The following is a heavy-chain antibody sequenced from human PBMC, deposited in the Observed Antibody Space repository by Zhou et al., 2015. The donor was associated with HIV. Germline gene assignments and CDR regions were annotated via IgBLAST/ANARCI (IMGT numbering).Heavy chain of an antibody. Sequence: QVQLVQSGAEVKKPGASVKVSCEASGYTFTNYGISWVRQAPGQGLEWMGWIGDDNGDTNYGDTNYAQKFQGRVTLTADTSTSTVYMELRSLRSEDTAVYYCAREGEGRMATVTFAFDVWGQGTVVSVSS. V-gene: IGHV1-18*01. D-gene: IGHD5-12*01. CDR3: AREGEGRMATVTFAFDV. CDR1: GYTFTNYG. CDR2: IGDDNGDTNYGDT. J-gene: IGHJ3*01.